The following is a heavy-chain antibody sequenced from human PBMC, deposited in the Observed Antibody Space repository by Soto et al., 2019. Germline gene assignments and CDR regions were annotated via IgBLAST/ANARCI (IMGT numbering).Heavy chain of an antibody. D-gene: IGHD3-3*01. V-gene: IGHV1-69*13. CDR1: GGTFSSYA. CDR3: ARDMIRNDFWSGKAYYYYYGMDV. CDR2: IIPIFGTA. Sequence: GASVKVSCKASGGTFSSYAISWVRQAPGQGLEWMGGIIPIFGTANYAQKFQGRVTITADESTSTAYMELSSLRSEDTAVDYCARDMIRNDFWSGKAYYYYYGMDVWGQGTTVTVSS. J-gene: IGHJ6*02.